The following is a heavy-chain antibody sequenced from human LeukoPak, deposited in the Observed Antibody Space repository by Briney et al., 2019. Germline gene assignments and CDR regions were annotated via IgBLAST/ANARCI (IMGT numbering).Heavy chain of an antibody. Sequence: GGSLRLSCAASGFTFSSYWMSRVRQAPGKGLEWVANIKQDGSEKYYVDSVKGRFTISRDNAKNSLYLQMNSLRAEDTAVYYCARDRVWGSYRWYYFDYWGQGTLVTVSS. V-gene: IGHV3-7*01. CDR3: ARDRVWGSYRWYYFDY. CDR1: GFTFSSYW. CDR2: IKQDGSEK. J-gene: IGHJ4*02. D-gene: IGHD3-16*02.